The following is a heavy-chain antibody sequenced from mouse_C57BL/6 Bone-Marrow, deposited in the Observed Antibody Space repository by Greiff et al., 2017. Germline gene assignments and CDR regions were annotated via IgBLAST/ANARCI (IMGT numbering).Heavy chain of an antibody. J-gene: IGHJ1*03. Sequence: EVHLVESGGGLVQPGGSLKLSCAASGFTFSDYYMYWVRQTPEKRLEWVAYISNGGGSTYYPDTVKGRFTISRDNAKNTLYLQMSRLKSEDTAMYYCARHRYYYGSSPHWYFDVWGTGTTVTVSS. CDR2: ISNGGGST. D-gene: IGHD1-1*01. CDR3: ARHRYYYGSSPHWYFDV. CDR1: GFTFSDYY. V-gene: IGHV5-12*01.